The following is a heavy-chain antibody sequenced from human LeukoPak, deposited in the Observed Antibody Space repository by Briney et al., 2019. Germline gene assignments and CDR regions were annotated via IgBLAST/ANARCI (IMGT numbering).Heavy chain of an antibody. CDR2: IKQDGSEK. CDR3: ARDIWFGESYDAFDI. J-gene: IGHJ3*02. V-gene: IGHV3-7*01. D-gene: IGHD3-10*01. Sequence: GGSLRLSCAASGFTFSSYWMSWVRQAPGKGLEWVANIKQDGSEKYYVDSVKGRFTISRDNAKNSLYLQMNSLRAEDTAVYYCARDIWFGESYDAFDIWGQGTMVTVSS. CDR1: GFTFSSYW.